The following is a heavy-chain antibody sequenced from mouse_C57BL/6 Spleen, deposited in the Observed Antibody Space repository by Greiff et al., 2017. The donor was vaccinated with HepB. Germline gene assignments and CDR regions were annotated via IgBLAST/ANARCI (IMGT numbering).Heavy chain of an antibody. CDR2: IDPENGDT. CDR3: TTGYGSSLYFDY. J-gene: IGHJ2*01. CDR1: GFNIKDDY. D-gene: IGHD1-1*01. Sequence: VQLKQSGAELVRPGASVKLSCTASGFNIKDDYMHWVKQRPEQGLEWIGWIDPENGDTEYASKFQGKATITADTSSNTAYLQLSSLTSEDTAVYYCTTGYGSSLYFDYWGQGTTLTVSS. V-gene: IGHV14-4*01.